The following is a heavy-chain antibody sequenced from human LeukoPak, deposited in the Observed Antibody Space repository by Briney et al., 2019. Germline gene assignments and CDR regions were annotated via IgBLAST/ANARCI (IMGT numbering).Heavy chain of an antibody. CDR1: GFRFNTFW. J-gene: IGHJ4*02. CDR2: IKQDGNEK. D-gene: IGHD4/OR15-4a*01. Sequence: PGGSLRLSCAASGFRFNTFWMSWVRQAPEKGLEWVANIKQDGNEKYYADSVKGRFTISRDNGKNSLDLQMNSLRADDTAFYYCARDTLGEGEDANYAVYYFDYWGQGTVVTVSS. V-gene: IGHV3-7*01. CDR3: ARDTLGEGEDANYAVYYFDY.